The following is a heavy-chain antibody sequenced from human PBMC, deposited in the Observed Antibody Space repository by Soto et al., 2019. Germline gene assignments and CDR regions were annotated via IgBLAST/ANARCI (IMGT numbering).Heavy chain of an antibody. V-gene: IGHV5-10-1*01. D-gene: IGHD1-1*01. CDR2: IDPSDSST. J-gene: IGHJ6*02. Sequence: GESLKISCQGSGYSFTSYWITWVRQTPGKXLEWMGRIDPSDSSTNYSPSFQGHVTISADRSISTAYLQWSSLEASDTAIYYCARRLSGPKEEYNAYYFYGLDVWGQGSTVTVSS. CDR1: GYSFTSYW. CDR3: ARRLSGPKEEYNAYYFYGLDV.